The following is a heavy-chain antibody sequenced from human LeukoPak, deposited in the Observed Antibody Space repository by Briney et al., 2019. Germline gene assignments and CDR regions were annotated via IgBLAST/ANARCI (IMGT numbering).Heavy chain of an antibody. CDR3: ARDRYCSSTSCYLGYYFDY. CDR1: GFTFSSYS. J-gene: IGHJ4*02. D-gene: IGHD2-2*01. V-gene: IGHV3-21*01. CDR2: ISSSSSYI. Sequence: GGSLRLSCAASGFTFSSYSMNRVRQAPGKGLEWVSSISSSSSYIYYADSVKGRFTISRDNAKNSLYLQMNSLRAEDTAVYYFARDRYCSSTSCYLGYYFDYWGQGTLVTVSS.